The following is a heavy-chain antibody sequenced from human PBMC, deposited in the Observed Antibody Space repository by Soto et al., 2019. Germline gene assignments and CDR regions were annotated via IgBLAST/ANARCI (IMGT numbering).Heavy chain of an antibody. CDR1: GGSISSGGYS. D-gene: IGHD3-9*01. V-gene: IGHV4-30-2*01. Sequence: SETLSLTCAVSGGSISSGGYSWSWIRQPPGKGLEWIGYIYHSGSTYYNPSLKSRVTISVDRSKNQFSLKLSSVTAADTAVYYCARAPYYDILTGYYPSGGSWFDPWGQGTLVTVSS. CDR2: IYHSGST. J-gene: IGHJ5*02. CDR3: ARAPYYDILTGYYPSGGSWFDP.